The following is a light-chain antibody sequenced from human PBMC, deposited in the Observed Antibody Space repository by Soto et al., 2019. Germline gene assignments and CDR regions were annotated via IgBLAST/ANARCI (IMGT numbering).Light chain of an antibody. CDR1: QSVSSY. CDR2: DAS. V-gene: IGKV3-11*01. J-gene: IGKJ1*01. Sequence: EIVLTQSPATLSLSPGERATLSCRASQSVSSYLAWYQQKPGQAPRLLIYDASNRATGIPARFSGSGSGTDFTLTISSLEPEEFAVYYCQQRSNWWTFGQGTKV. CDR3: QQRSNWWT.